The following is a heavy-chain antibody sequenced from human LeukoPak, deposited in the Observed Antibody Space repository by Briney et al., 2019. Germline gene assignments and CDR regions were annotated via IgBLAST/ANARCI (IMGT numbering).Heavy chain of an antibody. D-gene: IGHD3-9*01. CDR3: ARASGVLPSFEWANWFDT. Sequence: SETLSLTCAVYGGSFSGYYWSWIRQPPGKGLEWIGSIHYSGSTFYKPPLKSRLTVSADTSRNQFYMKLSSVTAADTAVYYCARASGVLPSFEWANWFDTWGQGSLVTVSS. CDR2: IHYSGST. J-gene: IGHJ5*02. CDR1: GGSFSGYY. V-gene: IGHV4-34*01.